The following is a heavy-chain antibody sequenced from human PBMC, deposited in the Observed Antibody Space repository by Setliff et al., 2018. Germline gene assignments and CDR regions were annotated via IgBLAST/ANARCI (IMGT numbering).Heavy chain of an antibody. CDR1: GFTFRTFS. Sequence: GSLRLSCAASGFTFRTFSMHWVRQAPGKGLEWVSSISPNSIYIYYADSMKGRFTISRDNARDSLYLQMNSLGAEDTAVYYCARSPANGGHDAFDIWGQGTMVTVSS. V-gene: IGHV3-21*01. CDR3: ARSPANGGHDAFDI. CDR2: ISPNSIYI. D-gene: IGHD6-25*01. J-gene: IGHJ3*02.